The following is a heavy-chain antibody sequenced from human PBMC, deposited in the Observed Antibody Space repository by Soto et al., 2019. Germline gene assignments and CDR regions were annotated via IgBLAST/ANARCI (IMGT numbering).Heavy chain of an antibody. D-gene: IGHD3-16*01. CDR1: GFNLTGYT. CDR3: ACAITFCWSLQAY. V-gene: IGHV3-21*04. J-gene: IGHJ4*02. CDR2: ISGRSSYI. Sequence: GGSLRLSCAGSGFNLTGYTINWVRQAPGEGLQWVSSISGRSSYIYYADSVKGRFTISRDNTKNSVYLHMNNLRTEDTALYYCACAITFCWSLQAYWRQATQVTVSS.